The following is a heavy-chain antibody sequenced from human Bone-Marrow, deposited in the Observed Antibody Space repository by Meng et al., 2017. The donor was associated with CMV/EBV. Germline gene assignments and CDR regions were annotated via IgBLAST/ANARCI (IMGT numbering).Heavy chain of an antibody. J-gene: IGHJ4*02. CDR3: ATDGYSPGKFEY. D-gene: IGHD5-24*01. CDR2: VSYSGNT. Sequence: GSLRLSCTVSGGSISSRTYYWGWIRQSPGKDLEWIGSVSYSGNTYYKPSLRSRVTISLDTSKNQFSLKVTSVTAADTAVYYSATDGYSPGKFEYWGQGTLVNVSS. V-gene: IGHV4-39*01. CDR1: GGSISSRTYY.